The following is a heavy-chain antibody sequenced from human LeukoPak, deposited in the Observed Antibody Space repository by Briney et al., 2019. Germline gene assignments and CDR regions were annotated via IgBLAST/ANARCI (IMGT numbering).Heavy chain of an antibody. D-gene: IGHD1-26*01. Sequence: ASVKVSCKASGYTFTGYYVHWVRQAPGQEFEWMAWINPNSGGTNYAQKFQGRVTMTRDTSSSTAYMELNSLGSDDTAVYCCARGSDIAGPTKAVDYWGQGTLVTVSS. CDR3: ARGSDIAGPTKAVDY. CDR1: GYTFTGYY. J-gene: IGHJ4*02. CDR2: INPNSGGT. V-gene: IGHV1-2*02.